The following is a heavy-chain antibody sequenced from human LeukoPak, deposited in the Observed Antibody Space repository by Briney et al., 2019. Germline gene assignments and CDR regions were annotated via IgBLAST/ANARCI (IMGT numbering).Heavy chain of an antibody. J-gene: IGHJ3*02. CDR3: AKAPIRFDI. V-gene: IGHV3-30*18. CDR1: GFTFSSYG. CDR2: ISYDGSNK. Sequence: PGGSLRLSCAASGFTFSSYGMHWVRQAPGKGLEWVAVISYDGSNKYYADSVKGRFTISRDNSKNTLYLQMNSLRAEDTAVYYCAKAPIRFDIWGQGTMVTVSS.